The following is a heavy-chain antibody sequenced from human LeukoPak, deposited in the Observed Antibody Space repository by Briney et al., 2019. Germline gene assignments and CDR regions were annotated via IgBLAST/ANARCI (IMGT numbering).Heavy chain of an antibody. Sequence: PGGSLRLSCAASGFTFSSYAMSWFRQAPGKGLEWVSAISGSGGSTYYADSVKGRFTISRDNSKNTLYLQMNSLRAEDTAVYYCAKVSRWLEGPIDYWGQGTLVTVSS. CDR1: GFTFSSYA. CDR2: ISGSGGST. CDR3: AKVSRWLEGPIDY. J-gene: IGHJ4*02. V-gene: IGHV3-23*01. D-gene: IGHD5-24*01.